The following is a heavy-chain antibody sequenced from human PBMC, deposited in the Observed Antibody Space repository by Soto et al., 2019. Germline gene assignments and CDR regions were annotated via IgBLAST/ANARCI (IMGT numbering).Heavy chain of an antibody. V-gene: IGHV3-48*01. CDR3: ARDAVAGTGGFWALDL. J-gene: IGHJ3*01. CDR2: ISTSGDSI. D-gene: IGHD6-19*01. Sequence: EVQLVESGGGLVQPGGSLRLSCAASGFTFSTHSMNWVRQAPGKGLEWVSFISTSGDSIYYADSVKGRFTISRDTAKNSVYLQMDSLRAEDTAVYYCARDAVAGTGGFWALDLWGLGTLVTVSS. CDR1: GFTFSTHS.